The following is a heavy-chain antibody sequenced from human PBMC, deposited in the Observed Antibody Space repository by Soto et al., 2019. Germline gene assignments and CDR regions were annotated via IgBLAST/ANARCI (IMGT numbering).Heavy chain of an antibody. CDR3: ARGHDHYYESSGYFDY. CDR2: ISDDGSNI. V-gene: IGHV3-30*03. J-gene: IGHJ4*02. CDR1: GFPFRSYG. D-gene: IGHD3-22*01. Sequence: GGSLRLSCAASGFPFRSYGMHWVRQAPGKGLEWVAFISDDGSNIFYVDSVKGRFTISRDNSKNTLYLQMDSLRAEDTALYYCARGHDHYYESSGYFDYWGQGTLVTVSS.